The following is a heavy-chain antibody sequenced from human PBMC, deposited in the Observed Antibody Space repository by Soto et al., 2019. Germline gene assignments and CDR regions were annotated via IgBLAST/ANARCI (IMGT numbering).Heavy chain of an antibody. J-gene: IGHJ6*02. Sequence: QVQLVQSGAEVKKPGSSVKVSCQASGGTFNNFPFTRVRQAPGQGLEWLGGVMPVFDTAKYAQRYQGRVTITADEFTVTVYMEMSSLRSDDTAVYYCATATISPVSSAYHHYGMDVWGQGTTVTVSS. V-gene: IGHV1-69*01. D-gene: IGHD3-3*01. CDR1: GGTFNNFP. CDR2: VMPVFDTA. CDR3: ATATISPVSSAYHHYGMDV.